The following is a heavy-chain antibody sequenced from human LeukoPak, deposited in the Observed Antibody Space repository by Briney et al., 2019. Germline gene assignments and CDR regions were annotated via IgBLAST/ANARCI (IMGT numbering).Heavy chain of an antibody. V-gene: IGHV3-9*01. CDR2: ISWNSGSI. J-gene: IGHJ4*02. CDR1: GFTFDDYA. CDR3: AKEKPYGSGSYYFWYYFDY. Sequence: GGSLRLSCAASGFTFDDYAMHWVRQAPGKGLEWVSGISWNSGSIGYADSVKGRFTISRDNAKNSLYLQMNSLRAEDTALYHCAKEKPYGSGSYYFWYYFDYWGQGTLVTVSS. D-gene: IGHD3-10*01.